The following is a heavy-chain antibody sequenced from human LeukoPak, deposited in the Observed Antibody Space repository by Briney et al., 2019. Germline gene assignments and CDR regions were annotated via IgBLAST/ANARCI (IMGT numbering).Heavy chain of an antibody. D-gene: IGHD2-8*01. J-gene: IGHJ5*02. Sequence: ASVKVSCKASGYTFNGYAITWVRQAPGRGLEWMGWISAYNLNTNYAQNLQGRVTMTIDTSTTTAYMELRSLRFDDTAVYYCARVGNGASWPWEWFDPWGQGTLVTVSS. V-gene: IGHV1-18*01. CDR1: GYTFNGYA. CDR3: ARVGNGASWPWEWFDP. CDR2: ISAYNLNT.